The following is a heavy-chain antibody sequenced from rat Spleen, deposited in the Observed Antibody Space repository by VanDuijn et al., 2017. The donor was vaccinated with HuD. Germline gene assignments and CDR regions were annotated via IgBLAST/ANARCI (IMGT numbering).Heavy chain of an antibody. CDR2: MWSGGST. CDR1: GFSLTDYS. Sequence: VQLKESGPGLVQSSQTLSLTCTVSGFSLTDYSVHWVRQPPGKGLEWLGVMWSGGSTAYNSHLKSRLSISRGTSKNQVFLRINSVQTEDTAIYYCTSLYYSSLDYWGQGVMVTVSS. D-gene: IGHD1-2*01. V-gene: IGHV2S63*01. CDR3: TSLYYSSLDY. J-gene: IGHJ2*01.